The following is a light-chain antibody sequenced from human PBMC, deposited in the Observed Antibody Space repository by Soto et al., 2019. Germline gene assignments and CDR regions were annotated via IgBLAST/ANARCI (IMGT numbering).Light chain of an antibody. V-gene: IGKV3-20*01. J-gene: IGKJ5*01. CDR2: GAS. Sequence: EIVMTQSPGTLSLSPGGRATLSCRASQSVSSSYLAWFQQKPGQAPRLLIYGASSRAAGIPDRFSGSGSGTDFTLIISILEPEDFAVYYCQQYGRSPFTFGQGTRLEIK. CDR1: QSVSSSY. CDR3: QQYGRSPFT.